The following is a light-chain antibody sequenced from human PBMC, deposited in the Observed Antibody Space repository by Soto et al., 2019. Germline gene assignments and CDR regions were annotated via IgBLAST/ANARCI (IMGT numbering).Light chain of an antibody. CDR1: ILGNRY. CDR3: QAWDSSAAV. Sequence: SYELTQAPSVSVSPGQTASITCSGDILGNRYVYWHQQKPGQSPVLVIYQDNKRPSGIPERFSGSNSGNTATLTVSGTQAMDEADYYCQAWDSSAAVFGGGTQLTVL. J-gene: IGLJ3*02. V-gene: IGLV3-1*01. CDR2: QDN.